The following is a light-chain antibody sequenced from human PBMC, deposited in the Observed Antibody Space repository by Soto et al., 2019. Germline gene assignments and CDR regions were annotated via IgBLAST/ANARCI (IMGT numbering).Light chain of an antibody. Sequence: EIVMKPSPPTLSVSPGERVTLSCRASQSVSSNFAWYQHKPGQAPRLLIYGASTRATGIPDRFSGSGSGTDFTLTISRLEPEEFAVYYCKKYGSSGITVGEGTRLEIK. J-gene: IGKJ5*01. CDR2: GAS. CDR1: QSVSSN. V-gene: IGKV3-20*01. CDR3: KKYGSSGIT.